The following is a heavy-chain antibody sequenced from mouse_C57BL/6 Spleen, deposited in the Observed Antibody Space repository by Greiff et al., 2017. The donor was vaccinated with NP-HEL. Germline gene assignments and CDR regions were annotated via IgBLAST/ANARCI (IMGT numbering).Heavy chain of an antibody. D-gene: IGHD3-2*01. CDR1: GYAFSSYW. J-gene: IGHJ3*01. CDR3: AKDSSEMGFAY. CDR2: IYPGDGDT. V-gene: IGHV1-80*01. Sequence: VKLQESGAELVKPGASVKISCKASGYAFSSYWMNWVKQRPGKGLEWIGQIYPGDGDTNYNGKFKGKATLTADKSSSTAYMQLSSLTSEDSAVYFCAKDSSEMGFAYWGQGTLVTVSA.